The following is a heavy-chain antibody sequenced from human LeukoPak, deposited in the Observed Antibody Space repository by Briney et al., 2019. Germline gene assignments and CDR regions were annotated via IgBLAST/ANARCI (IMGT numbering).Heavy chain of an antibody. V-gene: IGHV3-23*01. CDR1: GFTFSSYA. CDR3: ARARFGYSSSWYPFYFDY. D-gene: IGHD6-13*01. J-gene: IGHJ4*02. Sequence: GGSLRLSCAASGFTFSSYAMSWVRQAPGKGLEWVSAISGSGGSTYYADSVKGRFTISRDNSKNTLYLQMNSLRAEDTAVYYCARARFGYSSSWYPFYFDYWGQGTLVTVSS. CDR2: ISGSGGST.